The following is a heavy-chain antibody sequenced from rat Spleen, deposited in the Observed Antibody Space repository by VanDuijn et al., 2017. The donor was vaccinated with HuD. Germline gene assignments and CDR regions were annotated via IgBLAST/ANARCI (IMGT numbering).Heavy chain of an antibody. D-gene: IGHD1-4*01. CDR2: IWTGGST. CDR3: TRESLPGYNSHWFVY. Sequence: QVQLKESGPGLVQPSQTLSLTCTVSGFSLTSYDMHWVRQPPGKGLEWMGVIWTGGSTAYNSLLKSRLSISRDTSKSQVFLKMNSLQTEDTATYFCTRESLPGYNSHWFVYWGQGTLVTVSS. CDR1: GFSLTSYD. J-gene: IGHJ3*01. V-gene: IGHV2-30*01.